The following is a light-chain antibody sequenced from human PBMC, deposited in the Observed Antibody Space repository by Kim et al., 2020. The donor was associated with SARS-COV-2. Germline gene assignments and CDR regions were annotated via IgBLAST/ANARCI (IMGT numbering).Light chain of an antibody. CDR2: DVS. Sequence: ASVGDTVIITCRASESLNDWLAWYQQKPGEAPKLLVYDVSNLESGVPSRFSGSGSGTEFTLTISRLQPDDFATYYCQQYFNYPLTFGPGTKVDIK. V-gene: IGKV1-5*01. J-gene: IGKJ3*01. CDR3: QQYFNYPLT. CDR1: ESLNDW.